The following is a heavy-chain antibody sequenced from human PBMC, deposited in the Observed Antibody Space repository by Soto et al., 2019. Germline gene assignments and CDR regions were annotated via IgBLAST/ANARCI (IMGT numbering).Heavy chain of an antibody. CDR3: ARDGYSGSSDGFDI. CDR2: ISYDGNNE. CDR1: GFTFSAYT. Sequence: QVQLVESGGGVVQPGRSLRLSCAASGFTFSAYTMHWVRQPPGKGLEWVAVISYDGNNERYTDPVKGRVNVSRDNSKSTLYLQMNSLKSEDTAVYYCARDGYSGSSDGFDIWGQGTMVTVSS. D-gene: IGHD1-26*01. J-gene: IGHJ3*02. V-gene: IGHV3-30-3*01.